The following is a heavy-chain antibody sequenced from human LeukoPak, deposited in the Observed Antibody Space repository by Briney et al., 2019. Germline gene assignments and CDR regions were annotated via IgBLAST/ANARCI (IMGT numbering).Heavy chain of an antibody. CDR3: ARGEVQHYMYV. CDR2: IIPILGIA. J-gene: IGHJ6*03. V-gene: IGHV1-69*02. Sequence: SVKASCTASGGTFSSYTISWVRQAPGQGLEWMGRIIPILGIANYAQKFQGRVTITADKSTSTAYMELSSLRSEDTAVYYCARGEVQHYMYVWGKGTTVTVSS. CDR1: GGTFSSYT. D-gene: IGHD4/OR15-4a*01.